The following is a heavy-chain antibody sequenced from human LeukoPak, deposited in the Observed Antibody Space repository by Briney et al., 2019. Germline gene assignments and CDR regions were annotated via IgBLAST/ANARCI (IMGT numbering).Heavy chain of an antibody. V-gene: IGHV3-7*04. D-gene: IGHD6-13*01. Sequence: GGSLRLSCAASGFTFSTSWMSWVRKAPGKRLESVANKKQDGSEKYYVHSVKGRFTISRDNAKNSLYLQMNSLRVEDTAVYYCARTDHSSRFYYFDYWGQGTLVTVSS. CDR3: ARTDHSSRFYYFDY. J-gene: IGHJ4*02. CDR1: GFTFSTSW. CDR2: KKQDGSEK.